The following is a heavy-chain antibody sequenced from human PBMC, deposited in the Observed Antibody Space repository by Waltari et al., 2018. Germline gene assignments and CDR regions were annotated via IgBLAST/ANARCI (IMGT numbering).Heavy chain of an antibody. CDR1: GYSFTDYQ. D-gene: IGHD1-26*01. CDR2: INPKNGDT. CDR3: ARDPGPIEGAPDY. J-gene: IGHJ4*02. V-gene: IGHV1-2*02. Sequence: QVQLVQSGTEVKKPGASVTVSCQASGYSFTDYQLHWVRQTPGQGLEWLGWINPKNGDTGYAQNFLGRVTMTRDTSINTVYMDLSGLRSDDTAVFYCARDPGPIEGAPDYWGQGTLVTVSS.